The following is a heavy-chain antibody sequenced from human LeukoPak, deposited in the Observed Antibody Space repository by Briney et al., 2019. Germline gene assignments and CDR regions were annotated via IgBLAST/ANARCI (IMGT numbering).Heavy chain of an antibody. Sequence: GASVKVSRKASGYTFTSYYMHWVRQAPGQGLEWMGIINPSGGSTSYAQKFQGRVTMTRDMSTSTVYMDLRSLRSEDTAVYYCARGIAARLDPFDYWGQGTLVTVSS. D-gene: IGHD6-6*01. CDR1: GYTFTSYY. CDR3: ARGIAARLDPFDY. J-gene: IGHJ4*02. CDR2: INPSGGST. V-gene: IGHV1-46*01.